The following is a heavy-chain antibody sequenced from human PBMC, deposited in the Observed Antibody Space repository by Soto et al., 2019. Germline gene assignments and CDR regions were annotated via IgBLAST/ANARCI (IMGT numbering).Heavy chain of an antibody. CDR1: GFTFSSYS. CDR3: AREPSIVGARIGWFDP. CDR2: ISSSSSTI. J-gene: IGHJ5*02. V-gene: IGHV3-48*02. D-gene: IGHD1-26*01. Sequence: PGGSLRLSCAASGFTFSSYSMNWVRQAPGKGLEWVSYISSSSSTIYYADSVKGRFTISRDNAKNSLYLQMNSLRDEDTAVYYCAREPSIVGARIGWFDPWGQGTLVTVSS.